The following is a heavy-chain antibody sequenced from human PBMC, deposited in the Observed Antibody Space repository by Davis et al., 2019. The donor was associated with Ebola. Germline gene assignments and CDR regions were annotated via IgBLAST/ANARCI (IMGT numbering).Heavy chain of an antibody. CDR2: INPSGGST. D-gene: IGHD2-15*01. V-gene: IGHV1-46*01. CDR1: GYTFTSYS. CDR3: ASAAAISGLKGYYYGMDV. Sequence: ASVKVSCKASGYTFTSYSMHWVRQAPGQGVEWRGIINPSGGSTSYAQKFQGRVTMTRDTSTSTVYMELSSLRSEDTAVYYCASAAAISGLKGYYYGMDVWGQGTTVTVSS. J-gene: IGHJ6*02.